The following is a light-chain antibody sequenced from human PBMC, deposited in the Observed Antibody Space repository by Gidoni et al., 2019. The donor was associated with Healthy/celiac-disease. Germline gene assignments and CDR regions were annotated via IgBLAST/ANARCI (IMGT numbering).Light chain of an antibody. CDR2: DAS. V-gene: IGKV1-33*01. CDR3: KQYDNIPLT. Sequence: DIQMTPSPSSLSASVGDRVTITCQASQDISNYLNWYQQKPGKAPKRMIYDASNLETGVPSRFSGSGSGTDFTFTISSLQPEDIATYYCKQYDNIPLTFGGGTKVEIK. CDR1: QDISNY. J-gene: IGKJ4*01.